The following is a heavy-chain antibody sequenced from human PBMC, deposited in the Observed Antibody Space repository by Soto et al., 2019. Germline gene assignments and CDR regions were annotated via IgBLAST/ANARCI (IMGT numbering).Heavy chain of an antibody. CDR3: ARDGFCSGGTCRIGNWFDP. Sequence: LSLTCAVYGGSFSGYYWTWIRQSPGKGLEWIGNVNHRGSTNYNVSLQSRVTISVDTSQNQFSLKLDSVTAADTAVYYCARDGFCSGGTCRIGNWFDPWGQGTLVTVSS. CDR2: VNHRGST. V-gene: IGHV4-34*01. D-gene: IGHD2-15*01. CDR1: GGSFSGYY. J-gene: IGHJ5*02.